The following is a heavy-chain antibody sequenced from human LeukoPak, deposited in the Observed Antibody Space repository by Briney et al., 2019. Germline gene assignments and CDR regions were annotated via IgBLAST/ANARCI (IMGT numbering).Heavy chain of an antibody. Sequence: TGGSLRLSCAASGFTISNYWMDWVRQAPGKGLEWVANIKQDGSEIYHVDSVKGRFTISRDNAKNSLYLQMNSLRAEDTAVYYCSRSLDYWGQGTLVTVSS. J-gene: IGHJ4*02. CDR2: IKQDGSEI. V-gene: IGHV3-7*01. CDR3: SRSLDY. CDR1: GFTISNYW.